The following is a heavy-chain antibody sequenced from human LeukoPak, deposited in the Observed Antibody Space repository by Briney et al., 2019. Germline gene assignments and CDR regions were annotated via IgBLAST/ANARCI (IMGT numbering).Heavy chain of an antibody. J-gene: IGHJ4*02. D-gene: IGHD2-15*01. CDR3: AKRSELVVALPFDY. V-gene: IGHV3-23*01. Sequence: GGSLRLSCAASGFTFSSYAMSWVRQAPGKGLEWVSGISGGGGSTYYADSVKGRFAISRDISKNTLYLQMNSLRAEDTAVYYCAKRSELVVALPFDYWGQGALVTVSS. CDR2: ISGGGGST. CDR1: GFTFSSYA.